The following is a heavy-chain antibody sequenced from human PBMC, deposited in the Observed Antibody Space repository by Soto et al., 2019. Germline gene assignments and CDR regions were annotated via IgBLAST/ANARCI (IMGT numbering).Heavy chain of an antibody. D-gene: IGHD2-8*01. V-gene: IGHV4-34*01. Sequence: SETLSLTCAVYGGSFSGYYWSWIRQPPGKGLEWIGEINHSGRTNYSPSLKSRVTMSLDSSKNQFSLNLSSVTAADTAVYFCARDPGYCTNGVCPIFDFWGQGVLVTVSS. CDR2: INHSGRT. CDR1: GGSFSGYY. J-gene: IGHJ4*02. CDR3: ARDPGYCTNGVCPIFDF.